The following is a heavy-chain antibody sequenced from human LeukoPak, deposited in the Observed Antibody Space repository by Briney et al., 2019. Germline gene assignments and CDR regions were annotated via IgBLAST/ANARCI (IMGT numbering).Heavy chain of an antibody. V-gene: IGHV3-15*01. D-gene: IGHD3-10*01. CDR3: SSLAMIRGVMPFDY. CDR1: GFTFSDAW. CDR2: IKSKTDGGTI. Sequence: GGSLRLSCAASGFTFSDAWMSWVRQAPGKGLEWVGGIKSKTDGGTIDYAAPVKGRFTISRDDSKNTLYLQMNSLKSEDTAVYYCSSLAMIRGVMPFDYWGQGTLVTVSS. J-gene: IGHJ4*02.